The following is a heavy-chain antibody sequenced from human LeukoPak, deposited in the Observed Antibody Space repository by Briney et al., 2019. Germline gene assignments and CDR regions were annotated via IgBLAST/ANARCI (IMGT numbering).Heavy chain of an antibody. Sequence: SETLSLTCTVSGGSISSYYWSWIRQPAGKGLEWIGRIYTSGSTNYNPSLKSRVTMSVDTSKNQFSLKLSSVTAAATAVYYCARGFANQLGNHPSYSSGMAVWAKGPRFT. D-gene: IGHD1-14*01. CDR1: GGSISSYY. J-gene: IGHJ6*04. CDR3: ARGFANQLGNHPSYSSGMAV. V-gene: IGHV4-4*07. CDR2: IYTSGST.